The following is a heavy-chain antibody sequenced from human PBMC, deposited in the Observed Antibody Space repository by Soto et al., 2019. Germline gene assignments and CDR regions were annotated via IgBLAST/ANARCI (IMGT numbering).Heavy chain of an antibody. D-gene: IGHD6-13*01. Sequence: SETLSLTCAVSGGSISSSNWWSWVRQPPGKGLEWIGEIYHSGSTNYNPSLKSRVTISVDKSKNQFSLKLSSVTAADTALYYCIWQQDFYYGRAVWGQGTTVTVSS. CDR3: IWQQDFYYGRAV. CDR1: GGSISSSNW. CDR2: IYHSGST. J-gene: IGHJ6*02. V-gene: IGHV4-4*02.